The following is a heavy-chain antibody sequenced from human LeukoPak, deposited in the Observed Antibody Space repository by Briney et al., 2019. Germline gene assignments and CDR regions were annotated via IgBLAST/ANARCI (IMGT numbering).Heavy chain of an antibody. CDR3: ARESRIAARNFDY. CDR2: IYYSGST. CDR1: GGSVSSGSYY. D-gene: IGHD6-6*01. Sequence: SETLSLTCTVSGGSVSSGSYYWSWIRQPPGKGLEWIEYIYYSGSTNYNPSLKSRVTISVDTSKNQFSLKLSSVTAADTAVYYCARESRIAARNFDYWGQGTLVTVSS. J-gene: IGHJ4*02. V-gene: IGHV4-61*01.